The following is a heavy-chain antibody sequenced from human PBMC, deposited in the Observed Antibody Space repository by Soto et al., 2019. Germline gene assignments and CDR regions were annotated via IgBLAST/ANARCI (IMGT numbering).Heavy chain of an antibody. CDR1: GGSISSGHYY. CDR3: AREPLTGTTLHFDY. V-gene: IGHV4-30-4*01. J-gene: IGHJ4*02. D-gene: IGHD1-7*01. Sequence: QVQLQESGPGLVKPSQTLSLTCTVSGGSISSGHYYWSWIRQPPGKGLEWIGYIYYSGSTYYNPSLKGRVTISVDTSKNQFSLKLSSVTAADPAVYYCAREPLTGTTLHFDYWGQGTLVTVSS. CDR2: IYYSGST.